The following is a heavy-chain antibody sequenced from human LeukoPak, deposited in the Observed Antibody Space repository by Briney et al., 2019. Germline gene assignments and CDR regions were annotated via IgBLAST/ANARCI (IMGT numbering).Heavy chain of an antibody. J-gene: IGHJ4*02. Sequence: SETLSLTCSVSGGSIRNYYWTWIRQPPGKGLEWIGHVSNSGSTKYNPSLKSRVTISIDTSKKHFSLKLSSVTAADTAVYYCASRSYYDSSGLDYWGQGILVTVSS. CDR2: VSNSGST. CDR3: ASRSYYDSSGLDY. V-gene: IGHV4-59*08. CDR1: GGSIRNYY. D-gene: IGHD3-22*01.